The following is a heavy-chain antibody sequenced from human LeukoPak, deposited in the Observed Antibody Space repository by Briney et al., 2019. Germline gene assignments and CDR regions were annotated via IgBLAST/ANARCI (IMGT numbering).Heavy chain of an antibody. V-gene: IGHV1-69*04. CDR3: ARGRGYSYGRDY. CDR1: GGTFSSYA. Sequence: SVKVSCKASGGTFSSYAISWVRQAPGQGLEWMGRIIPIFGIANYAQKFQGRVTITADKSTSTAYMELSSLRSEDTAVYYCARGRGYSYGRDYWGQGTLVTVSS. CDR2: IIPIFGIA. J-gene: IGHJ4*02. D-gene: IGHD5-18*01.